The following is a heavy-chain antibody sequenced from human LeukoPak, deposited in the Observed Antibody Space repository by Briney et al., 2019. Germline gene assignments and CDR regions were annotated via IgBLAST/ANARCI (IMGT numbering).Heavy chain of an antibody. V-gene: IGHV1-46*01. D-gene: IGHD3-22*01. CDR2: INPSGGST. Sequence: ASVKVSCKASGYTFTSYYMHWVRQAPGQGLEWMGIINPSGGSTSYAQKFQGRVTMTRDTSTSTVYMELSSLRSEDTAVYYCAGANEIITMIVVDVFDYWGQGTLVTVSS. CDR1: GYTFTSYY. CDR3: AGANEIITMIVVDVFDY. J-gene: IGHJ4*02.